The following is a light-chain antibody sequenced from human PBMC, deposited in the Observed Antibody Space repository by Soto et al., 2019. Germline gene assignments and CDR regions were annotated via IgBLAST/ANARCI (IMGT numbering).Light chain of an antibody. CDR1: QSVSSY. V-gene: IGKV3-11*01. CDR2: DAS. CDR3: XXXXXXXXXX. Sequence: EIVLTQSPATLSLSPGERATLSCRASQSVSSYLAWYQQKPGQAPRLLIYDASNRATGIPARFSGSGSGTDFTLXISSLEPEXXXXXXXXXXXXXXXXXFGXXTKLEIK. J-gene: IGKJ2*01.